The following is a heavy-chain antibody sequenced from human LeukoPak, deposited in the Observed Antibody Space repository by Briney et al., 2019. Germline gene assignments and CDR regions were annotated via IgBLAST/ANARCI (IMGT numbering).Heavy chain of an antibody. V-gene: IGHV3-7*01. J-gene: IGHJ3*02. Sequence: GGSLRLSCIASGFTFNNYWMSWVRQAPGKGLEWVANIKEDGSEIYYVDSVKGRFTISRDNAKYSLYLQMNSLRAEDTAVYYCARDRYNSIWGQGTMVTVSS. CDR1: GFTFNNYW. CDR3: ARDRYNSI. D-gene: IGHD1-1*01. CDR2: IKEDGSEI.